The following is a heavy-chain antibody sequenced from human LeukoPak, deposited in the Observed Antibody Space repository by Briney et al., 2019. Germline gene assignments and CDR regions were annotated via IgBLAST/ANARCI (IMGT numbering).Heavy chain of an antibody. D-gene: IGHD3-22*01. J-gene: IGHJ5*02. CDR2: ISYDGRIL. Sequence: GGSLRLSCAASGFTFNTYTMHWVRQAPGKGLEWVAVISYDGRILDYADSVEGRFTISRDNSKNTLYLQMNTLRAEDTAVYYCARVKYDYDSSRFDPWGQGTLVTVSS. CDR3: ARVKYDYDSSRFDP. CDR1: GFTFNTYT. V-gene: IGHV3-30*04.